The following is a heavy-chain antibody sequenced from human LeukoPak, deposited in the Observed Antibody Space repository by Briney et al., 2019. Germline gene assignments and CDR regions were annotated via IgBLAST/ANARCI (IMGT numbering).Heavy chain of an antibody. J-gene: IGHJ3*02. D-gene: IGHD3-10*01. CDR3: ARAPDTYYYGSGSYFIYAFDI. CDR2: IYYSGST. CDR1: GGSFSGYY. V-gene: IGHV4-59*01. Sequence: SETLSLTCAVYGGSFSGYYWSWIRQPPGKGLEWIGYIYYSGSTNYNPSLKSRVTISVDTSKNQFSLKLSSVTAADTAVYYCARAPDTYYYGSGSYFIYAFDIWGQGTMVTVSS.